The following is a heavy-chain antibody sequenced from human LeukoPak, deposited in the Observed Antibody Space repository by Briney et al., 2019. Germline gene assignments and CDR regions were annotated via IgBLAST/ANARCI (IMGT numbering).Heavy chain of an antibody. CDR1: GGSFSGYY. V-gene: IGHV4-34*01. CDR3: AGGLVFHLYYDFWSGYLEDRDAFDI. D-gene: IGHD3-3*01. CDR2: INHSGST. Sequence: SETLSLTCALYGGSFSGYYWSWIRQPPGKGREWIREINHSGSTNYNPSLKRRVPISVDTSKNQFSLKLSSVTAADTAVYYCAGGLVFHLYYDFWSGYLEDRDAFDIWGQGTMVTVSS. J-gene: IGHJ3*02.